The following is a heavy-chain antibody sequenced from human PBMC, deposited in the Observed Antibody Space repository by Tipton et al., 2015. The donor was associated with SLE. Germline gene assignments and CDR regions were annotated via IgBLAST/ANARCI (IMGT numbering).Heavy chain of an antibody. V-gene: IGHV3-13*01. CDR3: ARADSSDYDGSFDL. D-gene: IGHD3-22*01. CDR2: IGTAGDT. J-gene: IGHJ3*01. Sequence: SLRLSCAASGFTFSSYDMHWVRQATGKGLEWVSAIGTAGDTYYPGSVKGRVTISRDNAKNYLYLQMNSLRAGDTAVYYCARADSSDYDGSFDLWGPGTMVNV. CDR1: GFTFSSYD.